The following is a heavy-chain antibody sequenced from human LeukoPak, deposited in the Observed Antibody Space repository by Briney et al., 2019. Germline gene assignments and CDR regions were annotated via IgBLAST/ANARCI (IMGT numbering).Heavy chain of an antibody. CDR2: IYYSGST. CDR3: ASYGDYAGFGY. Sequence: SETLSLTCAVYGGSFSGYYWSWIRQPPGKGLEWIGYIYYSGSTYYNPSLKSRVTISVDTSKNQFSLKLSSVTAADTAVYYCASYGDYAGFGYWGQGTLVTVSS. J-gene: IGHJ4*02. D-gene: IGHD4-17*01. CDR1: GGSFSGYY. V-gene: IGHV4-30-4*08.